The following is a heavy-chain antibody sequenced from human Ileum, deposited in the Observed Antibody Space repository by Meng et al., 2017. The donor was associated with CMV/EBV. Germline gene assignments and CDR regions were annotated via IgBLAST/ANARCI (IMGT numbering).Heavy chain of an antibody. V-gene: IGHV4-59*02. J-gene: IGHJ4*02. Sequence: GSLRSSCTVYGASVSENYCSWIRQSPGKGLEWIGYISYGEFTNYNPSLRSRVSISVDTSKNQLSLTLTSVTAAGASIYNYAGGSGYSIYDDWGQGTLVTVSS. CDR1: GASVSENY. CDR2: ISYGEFT. CDR3: AGGSGYSIYDD. D-gene: IGHD4-11*01.